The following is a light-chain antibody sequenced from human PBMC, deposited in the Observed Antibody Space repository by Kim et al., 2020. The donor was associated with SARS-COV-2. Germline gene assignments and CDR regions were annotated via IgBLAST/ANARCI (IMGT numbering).Light chain of an antibody. Sequence: LSPGERATLSCSASQSVSSYLAWYQQKPGQAPRLLICDAATRATGIPDRFSGGGSGTDFTLTISSLEPEDFAVYYCQHRSNWPPTFGGGTKVDIK. CDR1: QSVSSY. J-gene: IGKJ4*01. CDR2: DAA. V-gene: IGKV3-11*01. CDR3: QHRSNWPPT.